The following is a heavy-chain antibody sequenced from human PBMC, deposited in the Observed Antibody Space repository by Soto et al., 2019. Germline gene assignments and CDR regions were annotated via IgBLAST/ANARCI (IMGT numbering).Heavy chain of an antibody. Sequence: GGSLRLSCAASGFTFSSYAMSWVRQAPGKGLEWVSAISGSGGSTYYADSVKGRFTISRDNSKNTLYLQMSSLRAEDTAVYYCAKRSRKLDGMDVWGQGTTVTVSS. J-gene: IGHJ6*02. V-gene: IGHV3-23*01. CDR3: AKRSRKLDGMDV. D-gene: IGHD2-2*01. CDR2: ISGSGGST. CDR1: GFTFSSYA.